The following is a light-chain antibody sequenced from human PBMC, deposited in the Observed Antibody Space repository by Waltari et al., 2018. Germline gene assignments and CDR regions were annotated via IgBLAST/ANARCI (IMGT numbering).Light chain of an antibody. CDR1: NSNIGNNV. Sequence: QSVLTQPPSVSEAPRQRVTISCSGSNSNIGNNVVNWYQQFPGKAPKLLIYYDDRCFSGVPARFSGSKSGTSASLAISGLQSEDEAEYYCSTWDDSLNAWVFGGGTKLTVL. V-gene: IGLV1-36*01. J-gene: IGLJ3*02. CDR3: STWDDSLNAWV. CDR2: YDD.